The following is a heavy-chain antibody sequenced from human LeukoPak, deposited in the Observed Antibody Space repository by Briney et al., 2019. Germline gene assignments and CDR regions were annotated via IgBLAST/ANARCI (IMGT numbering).Heavy chain of an antibody. CDR2: ISAYNGNT. CDR1: GYTFTSYG. V-gene: IGHV1-18*01. Sequence: ASVTVSCKASGYTFTSYGISWVRQAPGQGLEWMGWISAYNGNTNYAQKLQGRVTMTTDTSTSTAYMELRSLRSDDTAVYYCARDRGYYYDSSGYYTLGYGRQGTLVSVSS. D-gene: IGHD3-22*01. CDR3: ARDRGYYYDSSGYYTLGY. J-gene: IGHJ4*02.